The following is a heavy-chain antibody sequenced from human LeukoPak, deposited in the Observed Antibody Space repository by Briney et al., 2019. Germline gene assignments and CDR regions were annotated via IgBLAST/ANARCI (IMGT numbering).Heavy chain of an antibody. J-gene: IGHJ4*02. CDR1: GGSVSGSY. Sequence: KPSETLSLTCTVSGGSVSGSYWNWLRQPPGEVLEWIGYVSNSGSGSTKYNPSLESRVTMSVETSKNQFSLKLSSVTAADTAVYYCAKWNGGRYHFAFWGQGTLVTVSS. V-gene: IGHV4-59*02. D-gene: IGHD1-26*01. CDR2: VSNSGSGST. CDR3: AKWNGGRYHFAF.